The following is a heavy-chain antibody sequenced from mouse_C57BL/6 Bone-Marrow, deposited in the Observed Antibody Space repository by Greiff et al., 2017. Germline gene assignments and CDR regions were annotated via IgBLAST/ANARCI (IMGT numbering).Heavy chain of an antibody. Sequence: EVQLQQSGAELVRPGASVKLSCTASGFNIKDDYMHWVKQRPEQGLEWIGWIDPENGDTEYASKFQGKATITADTSSNTAYLQLSSLTSEDTAVYYCTTIPIYYDYDGFAYWGQGTLVTVSA. CDR3: TTIPIYYDYDGFAY. D-gene: IGHD2-4*01. V-gene: IGHV14-4*01. CDR2: IDPENGDT. CDR1: GFNIKDDY. J-gene: IGHJ3*01.